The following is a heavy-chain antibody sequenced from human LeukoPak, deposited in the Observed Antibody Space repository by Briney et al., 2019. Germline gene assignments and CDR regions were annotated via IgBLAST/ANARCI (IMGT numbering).Heavy chain of an antibody. J-gene: IGHJ4*02. V-gene: IGHV4-31*03. Sequence: SETLSLTCTVSGGSISTGGYYWGWVRQHPGKGLEWIGYMYYAGNTYYNPSLKSRVTVSVDTSKNQFSLKLTSMTAADTAVYYCARAYYDSRGSHFDFWGQGTLVTVSS. CDR2: MYYAGNT. D-gene: IGHD3-22*01. CDR3: ARAYYDSRGSHFDF. CDR1: GGSISTGGYY.